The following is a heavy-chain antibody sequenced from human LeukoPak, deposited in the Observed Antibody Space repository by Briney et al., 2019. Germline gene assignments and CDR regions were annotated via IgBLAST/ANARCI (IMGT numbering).Heavy chain of an antibody. J-gene: IGHJ4*02. D-gene: IGHD4-11*01. V-gene: IGHV3-7*01. CDR1: GFTFNSYW. Sequence: GGSLRLSCAASGFTFNSYWMSWVRQAPGKGLEWVANIKQDGSDKNYVHSVKGRLTISRDNAKNSLFLQMDSLRAKDTAVYYCARGRTTVTPTFVDFWGQGTLVTVSS. CDR3: ARGRTTVTPTFVDF. CDR2: IKQDGSDK.